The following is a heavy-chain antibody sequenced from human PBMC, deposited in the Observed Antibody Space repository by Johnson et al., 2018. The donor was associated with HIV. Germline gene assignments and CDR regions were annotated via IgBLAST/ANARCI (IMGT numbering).Heavy chain of an antibody. D-gene: IGHD3-22*01. Sequence: VLLLESGGGVVQPGRSLRLSCAASGFTFSSYAMHWVRQAPGKGLEWVAVISYDGSNKYYADSVKGRFTISRDNSKNTLYLQMHSLRAEDTAVYYCARATYYDSRDDAFDIWGQGTMVTVSS. CDR1: GFTFSSYA. J-gene: IGHJ3*02. CDR2: ISYDGSNK. V-gene: IGHV3-30*04. CDR3: ARATYYDSRDDAFDI.